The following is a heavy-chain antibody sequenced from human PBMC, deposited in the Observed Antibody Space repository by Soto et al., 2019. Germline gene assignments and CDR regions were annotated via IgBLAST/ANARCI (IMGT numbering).Heavy chain of an antibody. D-gene: IGHD1-26*01. Sequence: LSLSCVASGFTFSSYWISWVRQAPGGGLEWVANIKQDGTEIHYVESVKGRFTIFRDNAKKSLYLQMNSLRAEDTAVYFCASYSGSHFPVGPVRRGPGTLLTV. V-gene: IGHV3-7*01. J-gene: IGHJ4*02. CDR2: IKQDGTEI. CDR1: GFTFSSYW. CDR3: ASYSGSHFPVGPVR.